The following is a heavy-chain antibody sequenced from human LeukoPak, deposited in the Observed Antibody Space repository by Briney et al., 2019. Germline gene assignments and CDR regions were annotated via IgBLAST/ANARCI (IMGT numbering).Heavy chain of an antibody. Sequence: SETLSLTCAVYGGSFSGYYWSWIRQPPGKGLEWIGEINHSGSTNYNPSLKSRVTISVDTSKNQFSLKLSSVTAADTAVYYCARGLYYYDRSGYYSYWGQGTLVTVSS. CDR3: ARGLYYYDRSGYYSY. D-gene: IGHD3-22*01. V-gene: IGHV4-34*01. CDR2: INHSGST. J-gene: IGHJ4*02. CDR1: GGSFSGYY.